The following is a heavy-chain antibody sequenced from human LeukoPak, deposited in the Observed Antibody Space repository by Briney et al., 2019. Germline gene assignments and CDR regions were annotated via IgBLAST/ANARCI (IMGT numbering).Heavy chain of an antibody. CDR2: IYYSGST. Sequence: PSETLSLTCTVSGGSISSSSYYWGWIRQPPGKGLEWIGSIYYSGSTYYNPSLKSRVTISVDTSKTQFSLKLSSVTAADTAVYYCAKSYYDFWSGYGGGYYYYMDVWGKGTTVTVSS. CDR1: GGSISSSSYY. J-gene: IGHJ6*03. CDR3: AKSYYDFWSGYGGGYYYYMDV. V-gene: IGHV4-39*01. D-gene: IGHD3-3*01.